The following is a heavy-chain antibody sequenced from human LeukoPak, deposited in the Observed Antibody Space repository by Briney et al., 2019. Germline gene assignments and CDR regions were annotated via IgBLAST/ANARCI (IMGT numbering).Heavy chain of an antibody. CDR2: IYHSGST. CDR1: GGSISSGGYY. CDR3: ARDIPIEYYFDY. V-gene: IGHV4-30-2*01. Sequence: SETLSLTCTVSGGSISSGGYYWSWIRQPPGKGLEWIGYIYHSGSTYYNPSLKSRVTISVDRSKNQFSLKLSSVTAADTAVYYCARDIPIEYYFDYWGQGTLVTVSS. D-gene: IGHD1-26*01. J-gene: IGHJ4*02.